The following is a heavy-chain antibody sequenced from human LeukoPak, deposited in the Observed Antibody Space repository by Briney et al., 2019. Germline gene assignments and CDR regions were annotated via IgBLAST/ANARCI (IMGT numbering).Heavy chain of an antibody. CDR3: ARLPDP. V-gene: IGHV4-34*01. Sequence: PSETLSLTCAVYGGSFSGYYWSWIRQPPGEGLEWIGEINHSGSTNYNPSLKSRVTISVDKSKNQFSLKLSSVTAADTAVYYCARLPDPWGQGTLVTVSS. J-gene: IGHJ5*02. CDR1: GGSFSGYY. CDR2: INHSGST.